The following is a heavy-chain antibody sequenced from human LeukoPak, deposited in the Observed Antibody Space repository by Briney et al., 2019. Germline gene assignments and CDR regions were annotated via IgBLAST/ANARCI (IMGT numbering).Heavy chain of an antibody. CDR3: ASSSYSSGRRVPRGNWFDP. J-gene: IGHJ5*02. CDR1: GGTFSSYA. V-gene: IGHV1-69*05. CDR2: IIPIFGTA. D-gene: IGHD6-19*01. Sequence: SVKVSCKASGGTFSSYAISWVRQAPGQGLEWMGGIIPIFGTANYAQKFQGRVTITTDESTSTAYMELSSLRSEDTALYYCASSSYSSGRRVPRGNWFDPWGQGTLVTVSS.